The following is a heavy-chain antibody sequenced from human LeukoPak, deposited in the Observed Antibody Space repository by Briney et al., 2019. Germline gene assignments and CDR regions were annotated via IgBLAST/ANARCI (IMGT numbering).Heavy chain of an antibody. CDR2: INHSGST. J-gene: IGHJ4*02. D-gene: IGHD3-16*02. CDR3: AREAVWGSYRWPDY. V-gene: IGHV4-34*01. Sequence: SETLSHTCAVYGGSFSGYYWSWIRQPPGKGLEWIGEINHSGSTNYNPSPKSRVTISVDTSKNQFSLKLSSVTAADTAVYYCAREAVWGSYRWPDYWGQGTLVTVSS. CDR1: GGSFSGYY.